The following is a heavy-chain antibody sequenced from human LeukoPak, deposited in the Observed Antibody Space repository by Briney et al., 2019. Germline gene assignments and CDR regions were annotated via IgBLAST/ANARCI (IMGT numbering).Heavy chain of an antibody. V-gene: IGHV3-23*01. D-gene: IGHD3-9*01. CDR2: ISGSGGST. J-gene: IGHJ4*02. CDR1: GFTFSSYG. Sequence: QPGGSLRLSCAASGFTFSSYGMSWVRQAPGKGLEWVSAISGSGGSTYYADSVKGRFTISRDNSKNTLYLQMNSLRAEDTAVYYCAKYRAGTALRYFDWLLFFDYWGQGTLVTVSS. CDR3: AKYRAGTALRYFDWLLFFDY.